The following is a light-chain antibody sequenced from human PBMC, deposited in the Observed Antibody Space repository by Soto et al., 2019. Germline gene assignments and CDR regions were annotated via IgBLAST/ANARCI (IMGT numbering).Light chain of an antibody. CDR3: MQVLQPPHS. J-gene: IGKJ4*01. CDR1: QSLLHTNGYNY. Sequence: DIVMTQSPLSLPVTPGEPASISCRSSQSLLHTNGYNYLDWYLQKPGQSPQLLIYLGSSRASGVPDRFTGSGSGTDFTLKISRVKAEDGGVYYCMQVLQPPHSFGGGTKVEI. V-gene: IGKV2-28*01. CDR2: LGS.